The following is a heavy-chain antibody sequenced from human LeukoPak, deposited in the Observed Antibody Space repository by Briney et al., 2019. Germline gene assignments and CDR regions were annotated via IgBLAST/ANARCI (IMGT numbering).Heavy chain of an antibody. Sequence: GGSLRLSCAASGTTFNTHGMSWVRQAPGRGPEWVSSIGANTDDTYYAESVKGRFTISRDRSKNTIYLQMSSLRAEDTAVYYCAKNGRILDARGQGTTVTVSS. CDR1: GTTFNTHG. D-gene: IGHD2-8*01. J-gene: IGHJ6*02. CDR3: AKNGRILDA. CDR2: IGANTDDT. V-gene: IGHV3-23*01.